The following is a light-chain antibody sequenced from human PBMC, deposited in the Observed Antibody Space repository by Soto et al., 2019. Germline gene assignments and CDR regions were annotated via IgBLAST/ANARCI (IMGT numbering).Light chain of an antibody. Sequence: DIQMTQSPSSLSASVGDRVTITCRASQTINNFLNWYQQKPGKDPNLLIHGASTLQSGVPSRITGSGSGTYFPLTISSLQPEDFATYYCQPHFHTHPSFGQGTRQEIK. CDR3: QPHFHTHPS. V-gene: IGKV1-39*01. J-gene: IGKJ5*01. CDR2: GAS. CDR1: QTINNF.